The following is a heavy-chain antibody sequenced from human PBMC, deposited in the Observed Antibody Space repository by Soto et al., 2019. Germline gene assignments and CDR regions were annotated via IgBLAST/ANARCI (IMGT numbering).Heavy chain of an antibody. V-gene: IGHV1-69*06. J-gene: IGHJ6*02. CDR1: GGTFSSYA. D-gene: IGHD3-3*01. Sequence: SVKVSCKASGGTFSSYAISWVRQAPGQGLEWMGGTIPIFGTANYAQMFQGRVTITADKSTSTAYMELSSLRSEDTAVYYCACMHRDFGVVITRTSYYYGMDVWGQGTTVTVSS. CDR3: ACMHRDFGVVITRTSYYYGMDV. CDR2: TIPIFGTA.